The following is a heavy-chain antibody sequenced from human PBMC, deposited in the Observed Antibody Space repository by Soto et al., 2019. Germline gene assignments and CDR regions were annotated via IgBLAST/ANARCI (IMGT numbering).Heavy chain of an antibody. Sequence: GGSLRLSCAASGFTFSTSDMHWVRQSPGKGLEWVSGVGTGGDTYYPDSVKGRFTISRDNGRNSLYLQMNNLRAGDTAVYYCERKGDQWTFDIWGQGTMVTVSS. D-gene: IGHD6-19*01. J-gene: IGHJ3*02. CDR1: GFTFSTSD. CDR3: ERKGDQWTFDI. CDR2: VGTGGDT. V-gene: IGHV3-13*01.